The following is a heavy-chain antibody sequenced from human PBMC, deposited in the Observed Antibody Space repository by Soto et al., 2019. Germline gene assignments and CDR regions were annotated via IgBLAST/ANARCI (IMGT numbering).Heavy chain of an antibody. Sequence: GGSLRLSCAASGFTFSSYAMHWVRQAPGKGLEWVAVISYDGSNKYYADSVKGRFTISRDNSKNTLYLQMNSLRAEDTAVYYCARVLVQKWLRITQYYYYGMDVWGQGTTVTVSS. D-gene: IGHD6-19*01. J-gene: IGHJ6*02. V-gene: IGHV3-30-3*01. CDR2: ISYDGSNK. CDR1: GFTFSSYA. CDR3: ARVLVQKWLRITQYYYYGMDV.